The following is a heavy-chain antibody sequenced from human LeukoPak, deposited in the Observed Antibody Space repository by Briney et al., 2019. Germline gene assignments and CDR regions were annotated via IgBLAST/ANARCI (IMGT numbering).Heavy chain of an antibody. V-gene: IGHV3-64*01. CDR1: GFTFSNSP. CDR3: ARWAPGLDY. Sequence: GGSLRLSCAASGFTFSNSPMHWVRQAPGKGLEFVSAISPDANTIYYANSLKGRFTISRDNSKNTLYPQMGGLRAEDTAVYYCARWAPGLDYWGQGTLVTVSS. CDR2: ISPDANTI. J-gene: IGHJ4*02.